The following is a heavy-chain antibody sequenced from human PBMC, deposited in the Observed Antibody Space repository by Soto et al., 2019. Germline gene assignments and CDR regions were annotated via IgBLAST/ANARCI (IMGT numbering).Heavy chain of an antibody. Sequence: PGGSLRLSCAASGFTFSSYAMSWVRQAPGKGLEWVSAISGSGGSTYYADSVKGRFTISRDNSKNTLYLQMNSLRAEDTDVYYCAKFLVAEAGGARGAFDISGQGKIVTVSS. CDR3: AKFLVAEAGGARGAFDI. D-gene: IGHD6-13*01. V-gene: IGHV3-23*01. CDR2: ISGSGGST. J-gene: IGHJ3*02. CDR1: GFTFSSYA.